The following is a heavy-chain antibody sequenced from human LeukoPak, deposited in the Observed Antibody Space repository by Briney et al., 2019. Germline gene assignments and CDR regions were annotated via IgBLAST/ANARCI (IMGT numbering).Heavy chain of an antibody. CDR1: GGSISSYY. Sequence: SETLSLTCTVSGGSISSYYWSWIRQPPGKGLKWIGYIYYSGSTNYNPSLKSRVTISVDTSKNQFSLKLSSVTAADTAVYYCARDTYYYDSSGSFDYWGQGTLVTVSS. CDR2: IYYSGST. V-gene: IGHV4-59*01. CDR3: ARDTYYYDSSGSFDY. D-gene: IGHD3-22*01. J-gene: IGHJ4*02.